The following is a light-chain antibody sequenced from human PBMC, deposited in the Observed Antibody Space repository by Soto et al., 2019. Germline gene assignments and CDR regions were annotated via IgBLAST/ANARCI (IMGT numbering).Light chain of an antibody. Sequence: SYELTQPPSVSVSPGQTASITCSGDKLGNKYVSWYQQKPGQSPVLVIFKDDKRPSGIPERFSGSNSGNTATLTISGTQAMDEADYYCQAWDRNSGVFGAGTQLTVL. CDR2: KDD. V-gene: IGLV3-1*01. CDR3: QAWDRNSGV. J-gene: IGLJ7*01. CDR1: KLGNKY.